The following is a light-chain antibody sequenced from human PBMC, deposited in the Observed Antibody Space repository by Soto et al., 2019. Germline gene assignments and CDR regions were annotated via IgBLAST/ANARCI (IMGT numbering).Light chain of an antibody. CDR1: DGVRPN. J-gene: IGKJ1*01. Sequence: EVVMTQSQATLSVSSGERVTLSCRSSDGVRPNLAWYQQKPGQAPRLLIYDASTMAYAVPARFSGIGSGTDFTLTIISLQSEDFAVNYCKQYNNWHPWTFGHGTKVEIK. CDR3: KQYNNWHPWT. V-gene: IGKV3-15*01. CDR2: DAS.